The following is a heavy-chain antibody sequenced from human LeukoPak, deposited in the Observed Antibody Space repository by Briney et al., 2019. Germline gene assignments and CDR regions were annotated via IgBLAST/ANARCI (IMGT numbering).Heavy chain of an antibody. Sequence: GGSLRLSCSASGFTFISYAMTWVRQDPGKGLEWVSAISGSGVSTYYADSVKRRFTISRDNSKNTLYMQMKNLRAEDTATYFCASETGGNWGLGHEGLYYFDFWGQGTLVTVSS. V-gene: IGHV3-23*01. CDR1: GFTFISYA. D-gene: IGHD7-27*01. CDR2: ISGSGVST. J-gene: IGHJ4*02. CDR3: ASETGGNWGLGHEGLYYFDF.